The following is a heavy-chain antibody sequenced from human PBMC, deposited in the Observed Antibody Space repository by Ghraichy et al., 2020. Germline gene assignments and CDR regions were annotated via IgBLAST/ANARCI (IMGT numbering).Heavy chain of an antibody. CDR2: IKNKAANYAT. CDR1: GFSFSDSA. J-gene: IGHJ4*02. Sequence: GGSLRLSCAASGFSFSDSAMHWVRQASGKGLEWVGRIKNKAANYATAYAASVKGRFTISRDDSKNTAYLQMDSLKTDDTAMYYCTRLAYSSTWYGFDYWGQGTLVTVSS. CDR3: TRLAYSSTWYGFDY. D-gene: IGHD6-13*01. V-gene: IGHV3-73*01.